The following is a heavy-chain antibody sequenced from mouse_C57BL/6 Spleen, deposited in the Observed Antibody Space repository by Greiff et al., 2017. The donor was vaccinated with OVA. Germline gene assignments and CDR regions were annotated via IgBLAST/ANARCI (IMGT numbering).Heavy chain of an antibody. CDR2: ISSGSSTI. CDR3: AGGSSYAMDY. D-gene: IGHD1-1*01. CDR1: GFTFSDYG. Sequence: EVHLVESGGGLVKPGGSLKLSCAASGFTFSDYGMHWVRQAPEKGLEWVAYISSGSSTIYYADTVKGRFTISSDNAKNTLFLQMTSLRSEDTAMYYCAGGSSYAMDYWGQGTSVTVSS. J-gene: IGHJ4*01. V-gene: IGHV5-17*01.